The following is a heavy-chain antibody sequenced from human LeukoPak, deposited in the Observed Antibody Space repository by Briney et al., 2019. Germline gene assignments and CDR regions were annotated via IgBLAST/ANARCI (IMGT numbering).Heavy chain of an antibody. D-gene: IGHD2-21*02. V-gene: IGHV5-51*01. CDR2: IYPGDSDT. CDR3: ARPKVVTGSVYYFDY. Sequence: GESLKISCKGSGYSFTSYWIGWVRQMPGKGLERMGIIYPGDSDTRYSPSFQGQVTISADKSISTAYLQWSSLKASDTAMYYCARPKVVTGSVYYFDYWGQGTLVIVSS. J-gene: IGHJ4*02. CDR1: GYSFTSYW.